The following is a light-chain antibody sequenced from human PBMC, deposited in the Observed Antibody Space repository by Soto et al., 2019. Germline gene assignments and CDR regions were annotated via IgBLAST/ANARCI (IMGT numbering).Light chain of an antibody. Sequence: QSGLTQPRSVSGSTGQSVTISCTGTSSDVGGYNYVSWYQQHPGKAPKLMIYDVSKRPSGVPDRFSGSKSGNTASLTISGLQAEDEADYYCCSYAGSYPYVFGTGTKVTVL. CDR3: CSYAGSYPYV. V-gene: IGLV2-11*01. CDR1: SSDVGGYNY. CDR2: DVS. J-gene: IGLJ1*01.